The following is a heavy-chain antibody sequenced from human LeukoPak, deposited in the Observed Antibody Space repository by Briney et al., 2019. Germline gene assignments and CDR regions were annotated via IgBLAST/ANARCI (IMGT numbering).Heavy chain of an antibody. CDR2: ISTTGSST. Sequence: GGSLRLSCAASGFTFSSYEMNWVRQAPGKGLGWVSYISTTGSSTYYADSVKGRFTISRDNVKNLLYLQMNSLRAEDTAVYYCARVQRGIAVALDYWGQGTLATVSS. CDR1: GFTFSSYE. V-gene: IGHV3-48*03. CDR3: ARVQRGIAVALDY. D-gene: IGHD6-19*01. J-gene: IGHJ4*02.